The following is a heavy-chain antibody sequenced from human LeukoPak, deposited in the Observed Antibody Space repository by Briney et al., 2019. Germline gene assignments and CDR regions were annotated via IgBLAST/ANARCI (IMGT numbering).Heavy chain of an antibody. CDR2: IGSSPTTM. CDR3: ARSARTYYLYDFDS. CDR1: GFSFTDYA. J-gene: IGHJ4*02. D-gene: IGHD3-22*01. V-gene: IGHV3-48*04. Sequence: GGSLRLSCTASGFSFTDYAMNWVRRAPGKGLEWIAYIGSSPTTMYYAESVRGRFTISRDNAENSLHLQLNGLRAEDTAVYYCARSARTYYLYDFDSWSQGALVIVSS.